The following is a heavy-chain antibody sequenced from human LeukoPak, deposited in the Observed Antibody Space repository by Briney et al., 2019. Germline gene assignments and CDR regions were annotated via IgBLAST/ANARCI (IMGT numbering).Heavy chain of an antibody. J-gene: IGHJ4*02. CDR1: GGSINDYY. Sequence: SETLSLTCTVSGGSINDYYWNWIRQPPGKGLEWIGYIYYSGSTNYNPSLKSRVTISVDTSKNQFSLKLSSVTAADTAVYYCARGGMGTIERPYDYWGQGTLVTVSS. CDR3: ARGGMGTIERPYDY. CDR2: IYYSGST. V-gene: IGHV4-59*08. D-gene: IGHD5-24*01.